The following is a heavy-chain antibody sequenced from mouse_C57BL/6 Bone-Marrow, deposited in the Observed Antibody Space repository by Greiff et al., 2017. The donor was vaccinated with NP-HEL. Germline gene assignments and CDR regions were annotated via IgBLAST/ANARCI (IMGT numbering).Heavy chain of an antibody. CDR3: ARGDGYDGFDY. Sequence: EVKLVESGGGLVKPGGSLKLSCAASGFTFSDYGMHWVRQAPEKGLEWVAYISSGSSTIYYADTVKGRFTISRDNAKNTLFLQMTSLRSEDTAMYYCARGDGYDGFDYWGQGTTLTVSS. V-gene: IGHV5-17*01. CDR2: ISSGSSTI. D-gene: IGHD2-2*01. J-gene: IGHJ2*01. CDR1: GFTFSDYG.